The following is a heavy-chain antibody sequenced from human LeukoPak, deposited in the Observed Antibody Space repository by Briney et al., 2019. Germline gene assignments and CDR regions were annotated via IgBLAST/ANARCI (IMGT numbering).Heavy chain of an antibody. CDR2: MNPNSGNT. CDR1: GYTFTSYD. J-gene: IGHJ4*02. CDR3: ARGRYGSSTSCYNC. V-gene: IGHV1-8*01. Sequence: ASVKVSCKASGYTFTSYDINWVRQATGQGLEWMGWMNPNSGNTGYAQKFQGRVTMTRNTSISTAYMELSSLRSEDAAVYYCARGRYGSSTSCYNCWGQGTLVTVSS. D-gene: IGHD2-2*02.